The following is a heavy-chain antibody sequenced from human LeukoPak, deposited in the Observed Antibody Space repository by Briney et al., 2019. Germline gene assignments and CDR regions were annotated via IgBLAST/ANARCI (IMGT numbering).Heavy chain of an antibody. D-gene: IGHD3-10*01. CDR1: GYSFTTYW. CDR3: ARADRGVHDY. Sequence: GESLKISCKGSGYSFTTYWIGWVRQMPGKCLEWMGLMDPSDSDTRYSPSFQGQVTISADKSISTAYLQWSSLKASDTAMYYCARADRGVHDYWGQGTLVTVSA. J-gene: IGHJ4*02. V-gene: IGHV5-51*01. CDR2: MDPSDSDT.